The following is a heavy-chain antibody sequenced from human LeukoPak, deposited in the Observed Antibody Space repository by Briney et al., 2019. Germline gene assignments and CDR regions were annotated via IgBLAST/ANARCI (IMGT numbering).Heavy chain of an antibody. CDR3: VWLGEYY. D-gene: IGHD3-10*01. J-gene: IGHJ4*02. Sequence: PGGSLRLSCAATRFTYRRYFISSARQASGKGLEWVANINQDGSEKYYVDSVKGRFTTSRDNAKNSLYLQMNSLRAEDTAVYYCVWLGEYYWGQGTLVTVSS. V-gene: IGHV3-7*02. CDR2: INQDGSEK. CDR1: RFTYRRYF.